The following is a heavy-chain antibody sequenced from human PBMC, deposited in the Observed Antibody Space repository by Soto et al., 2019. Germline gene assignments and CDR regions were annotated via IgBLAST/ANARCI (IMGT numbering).Heavy chain of an antibody. D-gene: IGHD3-16*02. CDR1: GGSISSYY. V-gene: IGHV4-59*08. CDR3: ARSMITFGGVIDPHFDY. Sequence: SETLSLTCNVSGGSISSYYWSWIRQPPGKGLEWIGYIYYSGSTNYNPSLKSRVTISVDTSKNQFSLKLSSVTAADTAVYYCARSMITFGGVIDPHFDYWGQGTLVTVSS. CDR2: IYYSGST. J-gene: IGHJ4*02.